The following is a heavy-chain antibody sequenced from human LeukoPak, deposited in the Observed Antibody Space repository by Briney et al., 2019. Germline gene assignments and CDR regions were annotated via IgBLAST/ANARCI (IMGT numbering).Heavy chain of an antibody. CDR2: IWYDGSNK. CDR1: GFTFSSYG. CDR3: ARERIYDFDL. D-gene: IGHD5/OR15-5a*01. Sequence: GGSLRLSCAASGFTFSSYGMHWVRQAPGKGLEWVAVIWYDGSNKCYADSVKGRFTISRDSAKNSLYLQMNSLRDEDTAVYYCARERIYDFDLWGRGTLVTVSS. J-gene: IGHJ2*01. V-gene: IGHV3-33*01.